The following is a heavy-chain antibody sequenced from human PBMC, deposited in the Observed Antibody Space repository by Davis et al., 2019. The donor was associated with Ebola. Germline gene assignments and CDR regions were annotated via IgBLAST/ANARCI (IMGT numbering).Heavy chain of an antibody. J-gene: IGHJ4*02. V-gene: IGHV5-10-1*01. CDR1: GYSFTTYW. D-gene: IGHD3-9*01. Sequence: PGGSLRLSCQTFGYSFTTYWITWVRQLPGKGLEWIGRIDPTDSHSDFSPSFQGHVTISVDKSISTAYLQWRSLKASDTAMYYCATQGAPLTGVDYWGQGSLVIVSS. CDR3: ATQGAPLTGVDY. CDR2: IDPTDSHS.